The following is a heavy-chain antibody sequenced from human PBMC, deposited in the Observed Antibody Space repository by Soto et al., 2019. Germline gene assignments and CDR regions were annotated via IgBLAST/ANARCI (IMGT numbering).Heavy chain of an antibody. CDR3: ARGGVDGSGSYFYGMDV. D-gene: IGHD3-10*01. J-gene: IGHJ6*02. Sequence: QVQLVQSGVEVKKPGASVKVSCKASGYTFTSYIMHWVRQAPGQRPEWMGWINAGNDNIKYSQKFQGRVTITRDTSASTAYMELSSLRSEDTAVYYCARGGVDGSGSYFYGMDVWGQGTTVTVSS. V-gene: IGHV1-3*01. CDR2: INAGNDNI. CDR1: GYTFTSYI.